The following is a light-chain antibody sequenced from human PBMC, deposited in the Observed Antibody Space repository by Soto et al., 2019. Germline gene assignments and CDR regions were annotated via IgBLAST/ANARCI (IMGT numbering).Light chain of an antibody. CDR1: SSDVGGYNY. CDR2: DVS. Sequence: SELTQPASVSGSPVQSNTISYTGTSSDVGGYNYVSWYQQHPGKAPKLMIYDVSNRPSGVSNRFSGSKSGNTASLTISGLQAEDEADYYCSSYTSSSSLYVFGTGTKVTVL. J-gene: IGLJ1*01. V-gene: IGLV2-14*01. CDR3: SSYTSSSSLYV.